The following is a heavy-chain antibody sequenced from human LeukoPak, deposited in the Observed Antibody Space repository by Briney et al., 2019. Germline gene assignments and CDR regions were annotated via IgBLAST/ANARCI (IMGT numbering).Heavy chain of an antibody. CDR1: GDSMSDYF. D-gene: IGHD3-16*01. V-gene: IGHV4-59*12. Sequence: SETLSLTCTVSGDSMSDYFWTWIRQPPGKGLEWIGYAADSGSTNYNPSLKSRVTISVDSSTNHFSLKLSSVTAADTAVYYCARIGGYDYVWGTYYYFDYWGQGTLVTVSS. CDR3: ARIGGYDYVWGTYYYFDY. CDR2: AADSGST. J-gene: IGHJ4*02.